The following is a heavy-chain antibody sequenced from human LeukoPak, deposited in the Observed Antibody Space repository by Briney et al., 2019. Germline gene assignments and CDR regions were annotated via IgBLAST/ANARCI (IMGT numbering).Heavy chain of an antibody. Sequence: GGSLRLSCAASGFTFSSYGMHWVRQAPGKGLEWVAVISYNGSNKDYADSVKGRFTISRDNSKNTLYLQMNSLRAEDTAVYYCAKPQYYYDSSGTTNWGQGTLVTVSS. J-gene: IGHJ4*02. CDR1: GFTFSSYG. V-gene: IGHV3-30*18. CDR3: AKPQYYYDSSGTTN. CDR2: ISYNGSNK. D-gene: IGHD3-22*01.